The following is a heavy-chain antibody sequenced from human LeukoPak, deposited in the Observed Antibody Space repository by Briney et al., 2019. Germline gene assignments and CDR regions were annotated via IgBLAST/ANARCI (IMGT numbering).Heavy chain of an antibody. D-gene: IGHD3-22*01. V-gene: IGHV1-8*01. J-gene: IGHJ4*02. CDR2: MNPNSGNT. CDR3: ARGPYDSSGYYRSFDY. Sequence: ASVKVSCKASGYTFTSYDINWVRQATGQGLEWMGWMNPNSGNTGYAQKFQGRVTTTRNTSISTAYMELSSLRSEDTAVYYCARGPYDSSGYYRSFDYWGQGTLVTVSS. CDR1: GYTFTSYD.